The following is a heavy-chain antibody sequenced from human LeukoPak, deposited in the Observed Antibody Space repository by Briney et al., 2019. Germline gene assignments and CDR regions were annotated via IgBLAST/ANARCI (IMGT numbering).Heavy chain of an antibody. D-gene: IGHD1-26*01. CDR1: GYTFTSYA. Sequence: ASVKVSCKASGYTFTSYAMNWVRQAPGQGLEWMGWINTNTGNPTYAQGFTGRFVFSLDTSVNTTYLQISSLKAEDTVVYYCALLGNLGATSGDYWGQGTLVTVSS. J-gene: IGHJ4*02. CDR2: INTNTGNP. V-gene: IGHV7-4-1*02. CDR3: ALLGNLGATSGDY.